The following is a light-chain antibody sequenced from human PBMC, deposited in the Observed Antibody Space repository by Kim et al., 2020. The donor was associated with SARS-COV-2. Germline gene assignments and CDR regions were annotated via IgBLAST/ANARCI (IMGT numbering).Light chain of an antibody. CDR1: QGISNY. CDR2: AAS. V-gene: IGKV1-27*01. J-gene: IGKJ1*01. CDR3: QKYNSAPPET. Sequence: SGGDRATITSRARQGISNYFAWYQQHPEKVHKLLIYAASTSHSGVASRFSGSGSGTDFTLTISSLQPEDVANYYCQKYNSAPPETFGQGTKVDIK.